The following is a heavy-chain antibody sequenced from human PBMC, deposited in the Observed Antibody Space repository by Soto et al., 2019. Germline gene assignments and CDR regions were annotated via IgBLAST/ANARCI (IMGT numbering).Heavy chain of an antibody. D-gene: IGHD5-18*01. CDR1: GYSFTSYW. CDR3: ARWAMAGQDFDY. CDR2: IDPSDSYT. Sequence: ESLTISCTGSGYSFTSYWISWVRQMPGKGLEWMGRIDPSDSYTNYSPSFQGHVTISADKSISNAYLQWSSLKASDTAMYYCARWAMAGQDFDYWGQGTLVTVYS. J-gene: IGHJ4*02. V-gene: IGHV5-10-1*01.